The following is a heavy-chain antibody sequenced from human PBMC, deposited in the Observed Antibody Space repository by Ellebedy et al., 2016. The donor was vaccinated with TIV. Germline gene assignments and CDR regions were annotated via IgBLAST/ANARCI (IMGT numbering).Heavy chain of an antibody. CDR3: ARHTEYCIGGSCPFDY. V-gene: IGHV4-39*01. Sequence: SETLSLTCTVSGGSISRSTYYWGWVRQPPGKGLEWIGTIYYSGSTYYNPSLKSRVTISVDTSKNQFSLKLNSVTAADTAVYYCARHTEYCIGGSCPFDYWGQGTLVTVSS. CDR2: IYYSGST. CDR1: GGSISRSTYY. J-gene: IGHJ4*02. D-gene: IGHD2-15*01.